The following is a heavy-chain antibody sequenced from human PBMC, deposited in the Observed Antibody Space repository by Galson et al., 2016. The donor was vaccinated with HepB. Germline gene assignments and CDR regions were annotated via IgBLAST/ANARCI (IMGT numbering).Heavy chain of an antibody. Sequence: SCKASGYTFTSYGINWVRQAPGQGLEWMGWISAYNGNTNYAQNFKGRVTMTTDTSTSTAYMELRSLRSDDTAVYYCARDPAPAAPRNWFDPWGQGTLVTVSS. J-gene: IGHJ5*02. D-gene: IGHD2-2*01. CDR3: ARDPAPAAPRNWFDP. CDR1: GYTFTSYG. V-gene: IGHV1-18*01. CDR2: ISAYNGNT.